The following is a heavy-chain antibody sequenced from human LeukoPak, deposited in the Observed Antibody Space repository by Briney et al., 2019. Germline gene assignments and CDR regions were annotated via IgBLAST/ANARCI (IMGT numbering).Heavy chain of an antibody. J-gene: IGHJ4*02. CDR1: GFTFSSYW. Sequence: PGGSLRLSCAASGFTFSSYWMSWVRQAPGKGLEWVANIKQDGSEKYYADSVKGRFTISRDNAKNSLYLQMNSLRAEDTAVYYCARDAEPYYYDSSGSGYWGQGTLVTVSS. CDR2: IKQDGSEK. D-gene: IGHD3-22*01. CDR3: ARDAEPYYYDSSGSGY. V-gene: IGHV3-7*01.